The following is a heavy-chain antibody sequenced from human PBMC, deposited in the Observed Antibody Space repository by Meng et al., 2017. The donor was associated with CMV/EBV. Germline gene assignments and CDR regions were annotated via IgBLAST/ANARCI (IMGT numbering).Heavy chain of an antibody. V-gene: IGHV1-69*05. D-gene: IGHD5-24*01. CDR2: TIPLLDSP. Sequence: SVKVSCKASGGTFSSYAISWVRQAPGQGLELMGLTIPLLDSPTYAQKFRGRVSITTDESTSTVAMELRSLRSDDTAVYYCARARLGVEIGAHPSYYYYGMDVWGQGTTVTVSS. CDR3: ARARLGVEIGAHPSYYYYGMDV. J-gene: IGHJ6*02. CDR1: GGTFSSYA.